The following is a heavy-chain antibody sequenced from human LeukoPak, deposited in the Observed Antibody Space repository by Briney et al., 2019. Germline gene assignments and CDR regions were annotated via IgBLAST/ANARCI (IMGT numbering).Heavy chain of an antibody. Sequence: PGGSLRLSRAASGFTFSNVWMSWVRQAPGKGLEWVGRIKSKTDGGTIDYAAPVKGRFTISRDDSKDTLFLQMNSLKTEDTAVYYCTTDLSELDDSGYYAKYFHHWGQGTLVSVSS. CDR1: GFTFSNVW. CDR3: TTDLSELDDSGYYAKYFHH. J-gene: IGHJ1*01. D-gene: IGHD3-22*01. CDR2: IKSKTDGGTI. V-gene: IGHV3-15*01.